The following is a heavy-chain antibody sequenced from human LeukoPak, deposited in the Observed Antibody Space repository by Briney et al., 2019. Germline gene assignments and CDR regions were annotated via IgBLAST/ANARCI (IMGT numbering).Heavy chain of an antibody. V-gene: IGHV4-34*01. D-gene: IGHD1-20*01. J-gene: IGHJ5*02. CDR1: GGSFSGYY. Sequence: SSETLSLTCAVYGGSFSGYYWSWIRQPPGKGLEWIGEINHSGSTNYNPSLKSRVTISVATSKNQFSLKLSSVTAADTAVYYCARGITGTTSWFDPWGQGTLVTVSS. CDR3: ARGITGTTSWFDP. CDR2: INHSGST.